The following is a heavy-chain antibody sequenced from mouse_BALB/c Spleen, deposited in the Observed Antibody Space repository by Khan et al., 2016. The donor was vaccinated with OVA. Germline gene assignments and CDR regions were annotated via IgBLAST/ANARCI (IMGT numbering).Heavy chain of an antibody. CDR2: IRGDGSI. J-gene: IGHJ2*01. Sequence: QVQLKESGPGLVAPAQSLSITCTVSGFSLTSNGVSWVRQPPGKGLEWLGVIRGDGSINYHSDLKSRLSIRKDNSKSQVFLKLYSLQTDDTATYYCAKLRVCYFDYWGQGTTLTVSS. CDR1: GFSLTSNG. V-gene: IGHV2-3*01. CDR3: AKLRVCYFDY.